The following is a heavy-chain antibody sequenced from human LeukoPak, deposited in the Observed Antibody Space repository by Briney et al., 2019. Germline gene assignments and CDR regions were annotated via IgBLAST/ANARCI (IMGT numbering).Heavy chain of an antibody. J-gene: IGHJ6*03. CDR2: IRYDGSNK. Sequence: GGSLRLSCAASGFTFSSYGMHWVRQAPGKGLEWVAFIRYDGSNKYYADSVKGRFTISRDNSKNTLYLQMNSLRAEDTAVYRCAKAPATYVVCCHYMDVWGEGTTITVSS. V-gene: IGHV3-30*02. CDR1: GFTFSSYG. D-gene: IGHD2-21*01. CDR3: AKAPATYVVCCHYMDV.